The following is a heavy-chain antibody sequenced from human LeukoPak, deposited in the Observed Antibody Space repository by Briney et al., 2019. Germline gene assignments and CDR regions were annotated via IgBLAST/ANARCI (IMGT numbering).Heavy chain of an antibody. CDR3: VRLRRNSDTSGFYYYYDF. CDR1: GYTFSSYS. CDR2: ISVRSNYI. D-gene: IGHD3-22*01. Sequence: GGSLRLSCLASGYTFSSYSINWVRQAPGKGPEWASSISVRSNYIYYADSVRGRFRISRDDARDSLYLQMNSLRAEDTAVYYCVRLRRNSDTSGFYYYYDFWGQGTLVTVSS. J-gene: IGHJ4*02. V-gene: IGHV3-21*01.